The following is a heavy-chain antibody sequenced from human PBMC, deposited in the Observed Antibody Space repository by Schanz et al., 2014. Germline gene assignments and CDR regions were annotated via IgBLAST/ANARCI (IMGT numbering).Heavy chain of an antibody. CDR1: GGTFNSYT. Sequence: QVQLVQSGAEVKKPGSSMKVSCKASGGTFNSYTINWVRQAPGQGLEWMGRIIPIHGIVNYAQRFQDRVRITADKSANTAYMELRSLRSDDTAHYYCVRVPSRDVSFDLWCRGTLVTVSS. V-gene: IGHV1-69*02. D-gene: IGHD3-16*01. J-gene: IGHJ2*01. CDR3: VRVPSRDVSFDL. CDR2: IIPIHGIV.